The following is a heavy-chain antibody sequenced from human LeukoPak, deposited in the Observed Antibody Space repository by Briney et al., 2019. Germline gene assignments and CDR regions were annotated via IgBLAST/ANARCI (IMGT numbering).Heavy chain of an antibody. V-gene: IGHV3-20*04. CDR2: INWIGGST. Sequence: GGSLRLSCAASGFTFDDYGMSWVRQAPGKGLEWVSGINWIGGSTGYADSVKGRFTISRDNARNSLYLQMKSLKTEDTAVYYCTTVGSVVVSDYWGQGTLVTVSS. J-gene: IGHJ4*02. CDR3: TTVGSVVVSDY. CDR1: GFTFDDYG. D-gene: IGHD2-15*01.